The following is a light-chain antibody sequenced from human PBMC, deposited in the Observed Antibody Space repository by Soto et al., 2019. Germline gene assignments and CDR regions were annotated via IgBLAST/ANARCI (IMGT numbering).Light chain of an antibody. J-gene: IGKJ2*01. CDR3: QQYGSSPGT. Sequence: EIVLTQSPGTLSLSPGERATLSCRASQSVSSSYLAWYQQKPGQAPRLLIYGASSRATGIPDRFSGSGSGTDFTLAISRQEPEDFAVYYCQQYGSSPGTLGQGTKLEIK. CDR2: GAS. CDR1: QSVSSSY. V-gene: IGKV3-20*01.